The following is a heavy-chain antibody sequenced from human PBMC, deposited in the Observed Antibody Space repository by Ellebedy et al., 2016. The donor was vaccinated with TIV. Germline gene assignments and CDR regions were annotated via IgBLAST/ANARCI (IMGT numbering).Heavy chain of an antibody. CDR1: GFTFSSYS. J-gene: IGHJ3*02. Sequence: GGSLRLXCAASGFTFSSYSMNWVRQAPGKGLEWVSSISSSSSYIYYADSVKGRFTISRDNSKNTLYLRMNSLRAEDTAVYYCAKIPCPSIQLWHDAFDIWGQGTMVTVSS. CDR3: AKIPCPSIQLWHDAFDI. V-gene: IGHV3-21*04. CDR2: ISSSSSYI. D-gene: IGHD5-18*01.